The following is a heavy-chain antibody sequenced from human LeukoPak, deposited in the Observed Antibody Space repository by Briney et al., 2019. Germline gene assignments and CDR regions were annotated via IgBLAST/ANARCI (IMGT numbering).Heavy chain of an antibody. D-gene: IGHD6-13*01. CDR1: GFTFSSYS. CDR2: ISSSSSYI. Sequence: PGGSLRLSCAASGFTFSSYSMNWVRQAPGKGLEWVSSISSSSSYIYYADSVKGRFTISRDNAKNTLYLQMGSLRAEDMAVYYCARDRAAAPYNWFDPWGQGTLVTVSS. J-gene: IGHJ5*02. V-gene: IGHV3-21*01. CDR3: ARDRAAAPYNWFDP.